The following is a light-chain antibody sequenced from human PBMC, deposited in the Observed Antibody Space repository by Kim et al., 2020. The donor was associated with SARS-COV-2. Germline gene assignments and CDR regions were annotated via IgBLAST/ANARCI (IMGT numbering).Light chain of an antibody. V-gene: IGLV2-14*04. CDR3: SSYATSRSYV. CDR1: SSDVGSYNY. J-gene: IGLJ1*01. CDR2: DVN. Sequence: QSLTISCTGTSSDVGSYNYVSWYQQYPAKAPKLMIYDVNKRPSGVSNRFSGSKSGNTASLTISGLQAEDEADYYCSSYATSRSYVFGTGTKVTVL.